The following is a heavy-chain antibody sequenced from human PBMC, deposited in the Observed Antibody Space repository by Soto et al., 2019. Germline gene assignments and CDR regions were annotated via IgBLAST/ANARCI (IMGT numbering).Heavy chain of an antibody. D-gene: IGHD5-18*01. V-gene: IGHV1-46*01. CDR1: GYTFTSYY. CDR3: AREVDTAILSTYYYYGMDV. Sequence: ASVKVSCKASGYTFTSYYMHWVRQAPGQGLEWMGIINPSGGSTSYAQKFQGRVTMTRDTSTSTVYMELSSLRSEDTAVYYCAREVDTAILSTYYYYGMDVGGKGTTVTVS. CDR2: INPSGGST. J-gene: IGHJ6*04.